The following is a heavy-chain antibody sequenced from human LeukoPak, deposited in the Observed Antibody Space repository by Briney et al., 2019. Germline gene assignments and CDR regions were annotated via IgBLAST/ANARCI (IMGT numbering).Heavy chain of an antibody. D-gene: IGHD6-6*01. J-gene: IGHJ4*02. Sequence: GGSLRLSCAASGFTFSSYGMHWVRQAPGKGLEWVAVIWYGGSNKYYADSVKGRFTISRDNSKNTLYLQMNSLRAEDTAVYYCARDARRYSSSSYFDYWGQGTLVTVPS. V-gene: IGHV3-33*01. CDR3: ARDARRYSSSSYFDY. CDR2: IWYGGSNK. CDR1: GFTFSSYG.